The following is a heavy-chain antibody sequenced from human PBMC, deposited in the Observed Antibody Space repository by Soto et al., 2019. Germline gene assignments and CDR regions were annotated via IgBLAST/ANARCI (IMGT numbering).Heavy chain of an antibody. CDR2: IYYSGST. V-gene: IGHV4-59*01. CDR3: ARYYDFWSGPYYYYYGMDV. J-gene: IGHJ6*02. Sequence: PSETLSLTCTVSGGSISSYYWSWIRQPPGKGLEWIGYIYYSGSTNYNPSLKSRVTISVDTSKNQFSLKLSSVTAADTAVYYCARYYDFWSGPYYYYYGMDVWGQVTTVTVSS. CDR1: GGSISSYY. D-gene: IGHD3-3*01.